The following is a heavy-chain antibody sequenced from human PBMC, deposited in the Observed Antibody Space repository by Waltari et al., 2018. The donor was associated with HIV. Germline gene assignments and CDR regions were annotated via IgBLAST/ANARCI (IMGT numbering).Heavy chain of an antibody. J-gene: IGHJ4*02. CDR2: ITPIFKTT. Sequence: QVQLVQSGAEAKKPGSSVKVSCRGSGDTFRTYTISWVRQAPGQGLEWMGGITPIFKTTKYAQKFQGRVTLTADESTRTTYMELTSLRSDDTAMYYCARNGDYAPAYWGQGTLVTVSS. CDR1: GDTFRTYT. V-gene: IGHV1-69*01. D-gene: IGHD4-17*01. CDR3: ARNGDYAPAY.